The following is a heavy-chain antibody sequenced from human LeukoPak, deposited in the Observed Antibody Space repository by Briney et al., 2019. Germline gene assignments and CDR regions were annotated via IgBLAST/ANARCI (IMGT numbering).Heavy chain of an antibody. CDR3: ARGEKARGYSYGPTNQLSWFDP. J-gene: IGHJ5*02. D-gene: IGHD5-18*01. Sequence: SETLSLTCAVYGGSFSGYYWSWIRQPPGKGLEWIGEINHSGSTNYNPSLKSRVTISVDTSKNQFSLKLSSVTAADTAVYYCARGEKARGYSYGPTNQLSWFDPWGQGTLVTVSS. CDR1: GGSFSGYY. V-gene: IGHV4-34*01. CDR2: INHSGST.